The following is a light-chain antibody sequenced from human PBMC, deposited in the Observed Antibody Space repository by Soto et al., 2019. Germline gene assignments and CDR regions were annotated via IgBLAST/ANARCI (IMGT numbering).Light chain of an antibody. CDR3: GADHGSGSNFLVL. CDR2: VGTGGIVG. Sequence: QSVLTQPPSASASLGASVTLTCTLSSGYSNYKVDWYQQRPGKGPRFVMRVGTGGIVGSKGDGIPDRFSVLGSGLNRYLTIKNIQEEDESDYHCGADHGSGSNFLVLFGGGTKLTVL. CDR1: SGYSNYK. V-gene: IGLV9-49*01. J-gene: IGLJ2*01.